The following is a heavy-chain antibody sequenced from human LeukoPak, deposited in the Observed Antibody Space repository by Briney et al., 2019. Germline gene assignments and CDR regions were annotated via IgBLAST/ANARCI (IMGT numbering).Heavy chain of an antibody. Sequence: PGGSLRLSCAASGFTFSSYAMSWVRQAPGKGLEWVSAISGSGGSTYYADSVRGRFTISRDNSKNTLYLQMNSLRAEDTAVYYCARGPSGYHNTGGQGTLVTVSS. D-gene: IGHD5-12*01. V-gene: IGHV3-23*01. CDR2: ISGSGGST. CDR3: ARGPSGYHNT. J-gene: IGHJ4*02. CDR1: GFTFSSYA.